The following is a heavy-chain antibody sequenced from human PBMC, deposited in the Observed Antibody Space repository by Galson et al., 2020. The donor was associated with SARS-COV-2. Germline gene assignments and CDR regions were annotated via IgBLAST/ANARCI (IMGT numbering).Heavy chain of an antibody. Sequence: ETSETRSLTCTVSGGSISSGDYYWSWIRQPPGKGLEWIGYIYYSGSTYYNPSLKSRVTISVDTSKNQFSLKLSSVTAADTAVYYCARAKRITIFGVVLYFDYWGQGTLVTVSS. D-gene: IGHD3-3*01. CDR3: ARAKRITIFGVVLYFDY. J-gene: IGHJ4*02. V-gene: IGHV4-30-4*01. CDR2: IYYSGST. CDR1: GGSISSGDYY.